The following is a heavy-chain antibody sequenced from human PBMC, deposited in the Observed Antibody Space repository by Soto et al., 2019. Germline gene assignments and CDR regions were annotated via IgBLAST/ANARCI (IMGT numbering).Heavy chain of an antibody. V-gene: IGHV2-70*04. Sequence: SGPTLVNPTQTLTLTCTFSGFSLSTIGIRLSWIRQSPGKALEWLARIDWDDDKFYSTSLKARLTISKDTFKNQVVLTMTNMDPVYTAKYYCARMFYSSSPYSADYFDYWGQGTLVTVSS. J-gene: IGHJ4*02. CDR1: GFSLSTIGIR. D-gene: IGHD2-2*01. CDR2: IDWDDDK. CDR3: ARMFYSSSPYSADYFDY.